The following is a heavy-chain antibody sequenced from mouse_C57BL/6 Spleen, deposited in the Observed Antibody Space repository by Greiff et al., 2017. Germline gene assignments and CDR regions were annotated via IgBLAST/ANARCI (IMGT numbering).Heavy chain of an antibody. D-gene: IGHD2-5*01. Sequence: QVQLQQPGAELVRPGSSVKLPCKASGYTFTSYWMHWVKQRPIQGLEWIGNIDPSDSETHYNQKFKDKATLTVDKSSSTAYMQLSSLTSEDSAVYYCARSMGYSNFFYFDYWGQGTTLTVSS. CDR1: GYTFTSYW. CDR2: IDPSDSET. J-gene: IGHJ2*01. CDR3: ARSMGYSNFFYFDY. V-gene: IGHV1-52*01.